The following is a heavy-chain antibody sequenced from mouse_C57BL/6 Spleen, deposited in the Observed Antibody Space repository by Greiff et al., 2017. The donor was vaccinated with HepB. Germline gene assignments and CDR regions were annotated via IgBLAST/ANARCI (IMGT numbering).Heavy chain of an antibody. CDR3: TRDGSSYRKDFDY. J-gene: IGHJ2*01. CDR2: ISSGGDYI. Sequence: EVKLMESGEGLVKPGGSLKLSCAASGFTFSSYAMSWVRQTPEKRLEWVAYISSGGDYIYYADTVKGRFTISRDNARNTLYLQMSSLKSEDTAMYYCTRDGSSYRKDFDYGGQGTTLTVSS. V-gene: IGHV5-9-1*02. D-gene: IGHD1-1*01. CDR1: GFTFSSYA.